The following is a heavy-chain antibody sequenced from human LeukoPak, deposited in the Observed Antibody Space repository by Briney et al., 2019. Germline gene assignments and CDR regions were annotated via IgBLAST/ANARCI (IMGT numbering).Heavy chain of an antibody. D-gene: IGHD5-18*01. Sequence: GGSLRLSCAASGITFSSFAMSWVHQAPGKGLEWVSAISGSAGSTYYADSVKGRFTISRDNSKNTLYLQMNSLRAEDTAIYYCAKSRDTAMVTGYFDYWGQGTLVTVSS. CDR2: ISGSAGST. V-gene: IGHV3-23*01. CDR1: GITFSSFA. J-gene: IGHJ4*02. CDR3: AKSRDTAMVTGYFDY.